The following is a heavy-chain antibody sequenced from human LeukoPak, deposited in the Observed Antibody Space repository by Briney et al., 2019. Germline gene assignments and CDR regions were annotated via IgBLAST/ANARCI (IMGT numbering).Heavy chain of an antibody. CDR3: AKQKDGYFDY. J-gene: IGHJ4*02. V-gene: IGHV3-7*01. CDR1: GFTFSRYW. Sequence: GGSLRLSCAASGFTFSRYWMTWVRQAPGKGLEWVANIKKDGSEKYYVDSVRGRFTISRDNAKNSLSLQMNSLRAEDTAVYYCAKQKDGYFDYWGQGTLVTVSS. CDR2: IKKDGSEK. D-gene: IGHD5-24*01.